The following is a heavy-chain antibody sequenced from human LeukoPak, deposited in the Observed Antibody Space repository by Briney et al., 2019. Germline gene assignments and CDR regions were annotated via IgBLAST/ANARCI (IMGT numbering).Heavy chain of an antibody. CDR3: ARTINYYGSGSFLGYFDY. D-gene: IGHD3-10*01. Sequence: ASVKVSCKASGYTFTSYGISWVRQAPGQGLEWMGWISAYNGNTNYAQKLQDRVTMTTDTSTSTAYMELRSLRSDDTAVYYCARTINYYGSGSFLGYFDYWGQGTLVTVSS. J-gene: IGHJ4*02. CDR1: GYTFTSYG. CDR2: ISAYNGNT. V-gene: IGHV1-18*01.